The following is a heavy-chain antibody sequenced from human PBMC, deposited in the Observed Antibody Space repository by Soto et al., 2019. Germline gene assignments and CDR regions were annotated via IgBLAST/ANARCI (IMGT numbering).Heavy chain of an antibody. Sequence: GGSLRLSCAASGFTFSSYGMHWVRQAPGKGLEWVAVISYDGSNKYYADSVKGRFTISRDNSKNTLYLQMNSLRAEDTAVYYCAKHLEFWGQGTLVTVSS. V-gene: IGHV3-30*18. J-gene: IGHJ4*02. CDR3: AKHLEF. CDR1: GFTFSSYG. CDR2: ISYDGSNK.